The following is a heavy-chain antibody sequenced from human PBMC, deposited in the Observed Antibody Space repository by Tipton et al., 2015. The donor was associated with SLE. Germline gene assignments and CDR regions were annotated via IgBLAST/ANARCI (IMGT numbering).Heavy chain of an antibody. V-gene: IGHV4-59*08. Sequence: TLSLTCTVSGGSISSYDWSWIRQPPGKQLEWIGYVYYSGSSNYNPSLKSRVTISVDTSKNQFSLKLSSVTAADTAVYYCVRHAAGLWSGYYPYWGQGTLVTVSS. J-gene: IGHJ4*02. CDR2: VYYSGSS. CDR3: VRHAAGLWSGYYPY. D-gene: IGHD3-3*01. CDR1: GGSISSYD.